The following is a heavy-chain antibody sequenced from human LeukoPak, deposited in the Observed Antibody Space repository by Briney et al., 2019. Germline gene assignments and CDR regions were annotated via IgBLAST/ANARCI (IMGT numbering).Heavy chain of an antibody. J-gene: IGHJ5*02. CDR3: ARDPLFDWSKRGFDNWFDP. D-gene: IGHD3-9*01. CDR1: GGTLSSYA. V-gene: IGHV1-69*13. CDR2: IIPIFGTA. Sequence: ASVKVSCKASGGTLSSYAISWVRQAPGQGLEWMGGIIPIFGTANYAQKFQGRVTITADESTSTAYMELSSLRSEDTAVYYCARDPLFDWSKRGFDNWFDPWGQGTLVTVSS.